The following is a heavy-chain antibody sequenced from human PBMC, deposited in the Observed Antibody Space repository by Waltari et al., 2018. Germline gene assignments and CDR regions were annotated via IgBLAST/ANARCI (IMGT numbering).Heavy chain of an antibody. J-gene: IGHJ4*02. CDR3: ARGPGDLKY. CDR1: GDSVSSNSAT. CDR2: TYDRSKWES. V-gene: IGHV6-1*01. Sequence: QVQLQQSGPGLVKPSQTLSLTCAISGDSVSSNSATWNWIRQSPSRGLAWLGRTYDRSKWESKYAESGKSRITSKPDTSKNQFSLQLNSVTPEDTAVYYCARGPGDLKYWGQGIMVTVSS. D-gene: IGHD3-10*01.